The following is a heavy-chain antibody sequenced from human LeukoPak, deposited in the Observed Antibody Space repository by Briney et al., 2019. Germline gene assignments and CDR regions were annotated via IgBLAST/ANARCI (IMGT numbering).Heavy chain of an antibody. CDR2: ISGSGGST. CDR3: ARQYSSSWYSQVGAFDI. CDR1: GFTFSSYA. J-gene: IGHJ3*02. D-gene: IGHD6-13*01. Sequence: SGGSLRLSCAASGFTFSSYAMSWVRQAPGKGLEWVSAISGSGGSTYYADSVKGRFTISRDNAKNSLYLQMNSLRAEDTAVYYCARQYSSSWYSQVGAFDIWGQGTMVTVSS. V-gene: IGHV3-23*01.